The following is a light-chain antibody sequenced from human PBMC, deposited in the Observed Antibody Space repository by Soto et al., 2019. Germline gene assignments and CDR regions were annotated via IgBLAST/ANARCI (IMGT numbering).Light chain of an antibody. V-gene: IGKV3-20*01. CDR3: QQYTSYSRA. CDR2: GAS. Sequence: EIVLTQSPGTLSLSPGERATLSCRASQSVSNNYLAWYQQKPGQAPRLLIYGASNRATGIPDRFSGSGSGTDFTLTISGLQPDDFTTYYCQQYTSYSRAFGQGTRWIS. CDR1: QSVSNNY. J-gene: IGKJ1*01.